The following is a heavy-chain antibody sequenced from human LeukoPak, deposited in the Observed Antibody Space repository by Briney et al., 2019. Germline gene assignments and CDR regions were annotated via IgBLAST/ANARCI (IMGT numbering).Heavy chain of an antibody. V-gene: IGHV3-30-3*01. J-gene: IGHJ4*02. CDR2: ISYDGSNK. CDR1: GFTSSSYA. Sequence: GGSLRLSCAASGFTSSSYAMHWVRQAPGKGLEWVAVISYDGSNKYYADSVKGRFTISRDNSKNTLDLQMNSLRAEDTAVYYCARETDYYFDYWGQGTLVTVSS. CDR3: ARETDYYFDY.